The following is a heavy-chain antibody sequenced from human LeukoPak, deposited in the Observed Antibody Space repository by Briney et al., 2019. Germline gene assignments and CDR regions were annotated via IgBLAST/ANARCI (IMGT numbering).Heavy chain of an antibody. J-gene: IGHJ4*02. CDR2: ISYDGSNK. V-gene: IGHV3-30-3*01. Sequence: GGSLRLSCTASGFTFSSYAMHWVRQAPGKGLQWVAVISYDGSNKYYADSVRGRFTISRDNSKNTLHLQMNSLRAEDTAVYYCARDGGVDGSGTYYPYYFDYWGQGTLVTVSS. CDR3: ARDGGVDGSGTYYPYYFDY. D-gene: IGHD3-10*01. CDR1: GFTFSSYA.